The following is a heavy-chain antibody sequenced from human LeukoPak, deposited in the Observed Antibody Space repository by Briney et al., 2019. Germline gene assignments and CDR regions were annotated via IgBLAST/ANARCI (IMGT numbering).Heavy chain of an antibody. J-gene: IGHJ5*02. V-gene: IGHV4-39*01. CDR3: AKHGELLSWFDP. D-gene: IGHD1-26*01. CDR1: GGSISSSSYY. Sequence: PSETLSLTCTVSGGSISSSSYYWGWIRQPPGKGLEWIGSIYHSGSTYYNPSLKSRVTISVGTSKNHFSLKLRSVTAADTAVYYCAKHGELLSWFDPWGQGTQVTVSS. CDR2: IYHSGST.